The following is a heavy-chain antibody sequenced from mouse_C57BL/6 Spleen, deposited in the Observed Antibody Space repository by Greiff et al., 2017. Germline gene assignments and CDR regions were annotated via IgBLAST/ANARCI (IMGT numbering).Heavy chain of an antibody. CDR2: ISDGGSYT. CDR1: GFTFSSYA. D-gene: IGHD2-5*01. CDR3: ASTYSNVFAY. V-gene: IGHV5-4*03. J-gene: IGHJ3*01. Sequence: EVKLMESGGGLVKPGGSLKLSCAASGFTFSSYAMSWVRQTPEKRLEWVATISDGGSYTYYPDNVKGRFTISRDNAKNNLYLQMSHLKSEDTSMYYCASTYSNVFAYWGQGTLVTVSA.